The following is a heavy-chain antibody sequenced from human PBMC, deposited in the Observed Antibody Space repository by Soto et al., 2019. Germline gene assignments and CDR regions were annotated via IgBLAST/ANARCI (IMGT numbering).Heavy chain of an antibody. CDR1: GGSISSYY. CDR3: AKHSPIGNNWNYFDY. CDR2: IFYSGST. Sequence: SETPSLTCTVSGGSISSYYWGWIRQPPGKGLEWIGHIFYSGSTNYNPSLESRITISVDTSNNQFSLKLKSVTAADTALYYCAKHSPIGNNWNYFDYWGQGTRVTVSS. V-gene: IGHV4-59*08. D-gene: IGHD1-1*01. J-gene: IGHJ4*02.